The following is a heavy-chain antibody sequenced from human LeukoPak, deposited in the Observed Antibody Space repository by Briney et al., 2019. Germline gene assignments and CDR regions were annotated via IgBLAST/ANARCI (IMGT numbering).Heavy chain of an antibody. V-gene: IGHV4-34*01. Sequence: PSETLSLTCAVYGGSFSGYYWSWIRQPPGKGLEWIGEINHSGSTNYNPSLKSRATISVDTSKNQFSLKLTSVTAADTAVYHCARGRTGAAALDFWGPGTLVTVSS. J-gene: IGHJ4*02. CDR1: GGSFSGYY. CDR2: INHSGST. D-gene: IGHD2-2*01. CDR3: ARGRTGAAALDF.